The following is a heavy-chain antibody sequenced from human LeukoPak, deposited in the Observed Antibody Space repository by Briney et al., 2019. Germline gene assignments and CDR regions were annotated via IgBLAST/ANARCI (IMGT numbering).Heavy chain of an antibody. J-gene: IGHJ4*01. CDR1: RFTFSSYW. CDR3: ARAVYYSNYLGY. Sequence: GGSRRLSCAPSRFTFSSYWMHWVRQAPGKVLVWVSRINSEGSSTNYADSVKGRFTISRDNAKNTLYLQMNSLRAEDTAMYYCARAVYYSNYLGYWGQGTLVTVSS. D-gene: IGHD3-10*01. CDR2: INSEGSST. V-gene: IGHV3-74*01.